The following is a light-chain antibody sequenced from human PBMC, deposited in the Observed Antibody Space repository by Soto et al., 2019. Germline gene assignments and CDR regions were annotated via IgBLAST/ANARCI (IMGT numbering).Light chain of an antibody. CDR1: NSDVGNYNL. CDR3: CSYAGSATWV. CDR2: EVT. J-gene: IGLJ3*02. Sequence: QAVVTQPASVSGSPGQSITISCTGTNSDVGNYNLVSWYQQHPGKAPKLMMYEVTKRPSGVSNRFSGSKSGNTASLTISGLQAEDEADYYCCSYAGSATWVFGGGTKLTVL. V-gene: IGLV2-23*02.